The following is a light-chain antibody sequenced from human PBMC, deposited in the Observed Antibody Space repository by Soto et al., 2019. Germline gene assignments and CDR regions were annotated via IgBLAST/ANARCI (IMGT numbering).Light chain of an antibody. J-gene: IGLJ3*02. CDR1: SRDVGGHNY. CDR2: DVS. V-gene: IGLV2-14*03. CDR3: TSYTSSITVV. Sequence: QSVLTQPASVSGSPGQSITISCTGTSRDVGGHNYVSWYQQHPGKAPKPIIFDVSNRPSGVSNRFSGSKSGNTASLTISGLRAEDEADYYCTSYTSSITVVFGGGTKVTVL.